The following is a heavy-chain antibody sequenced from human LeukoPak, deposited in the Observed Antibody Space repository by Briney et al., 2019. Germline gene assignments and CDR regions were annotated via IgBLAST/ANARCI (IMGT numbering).Heavy chain of an antibody. V-gene: IGHV1-69*05. CDR3: ARQGYYDSSGLFDY. D-gene: IGHD3-22*01. CDR2: IIPIFGTA. Sequence: SVKVSCKASGGTFGSYAISWVRQAPGQGLEWMGGIIPIFGTANYAQKFQGKVTITTDESTSTAYMELSSLRSEDTAVYYCARQGYYDSSGLFDYWGQGTLVTVS. J-gene: IGHJ4*02. CDR1: GGTFGSYA.